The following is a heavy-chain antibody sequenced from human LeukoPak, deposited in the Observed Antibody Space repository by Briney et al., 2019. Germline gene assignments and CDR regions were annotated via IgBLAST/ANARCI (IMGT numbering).Heavy chain of an antibody. J-gene: IGHJ4*02. D-gene: IGHD5-12*01. Sequence: SETLSLTCVVSGDSISSSTYCWGWIRQPPGKGLEWIGSIYYTGSTYYNPSLKSRVTISVDTSKNQLSLTLTSVTAADTAVYYCAKHKNSGVATSYYFDYWGQGTLVTVSS. CDR2: IYYTGST. CDR1: GDSISSSTYC. CDR3: AKHKNSGVATSYYFDY. V-gene: IGHV4-39*01.